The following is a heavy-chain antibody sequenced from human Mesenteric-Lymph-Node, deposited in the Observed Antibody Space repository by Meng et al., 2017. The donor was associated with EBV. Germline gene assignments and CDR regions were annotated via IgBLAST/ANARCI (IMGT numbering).Heavy chain of an antibody. CDR3: AHSRLDYHDSGGLLIWFGP. CDR1: GVLLCTRRVG. CDR2: IPWDDDK. V-gene: IGHV2-5*02. Sequence: QITLTQSGLTLVKAXLTPTLTCXFSGVLLCTRRVGVGWIPQPPGKALQWLARIPWDDDKRYSPSLKNRLTIRKDTSKNQVVLTMTNMDPVDTATYFCAHSRLDYHDSGGLLIWFGPWGQGTLVTVSS. D-gene: IGHD3-22*01. J-gene: IGHJ5*02.